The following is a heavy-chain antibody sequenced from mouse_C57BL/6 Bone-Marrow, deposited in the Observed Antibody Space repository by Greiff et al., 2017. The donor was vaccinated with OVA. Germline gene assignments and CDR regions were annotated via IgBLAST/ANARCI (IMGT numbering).Heavy chain of an antibody. V-gene: IGHV3-8*01. J-gene: IGHJ2*01. D-gene: IGHD4-1*01. CDR1: GYSITSDY. CDR3: ARYTWAFDY. CDR2: ISYSGST. Sequence: EVKLQESGPGLAKPSQTLSLTCSVTGYSITSDYWNWLRKFPGNKLEYMGYISYSGSTYYNPSLKSRISITRDTSKNQYYLQLNSVTTEDTATYYCARYTWAFDYWGQGTTLTVSS.